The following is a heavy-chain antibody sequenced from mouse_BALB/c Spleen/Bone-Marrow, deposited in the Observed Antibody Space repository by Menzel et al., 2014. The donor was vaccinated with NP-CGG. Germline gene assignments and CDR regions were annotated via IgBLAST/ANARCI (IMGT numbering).Heavy chain of an antibody. CDR2: IYPGDGST. CDR1: GYTFTSYF. CDR3: ARGAPYYFDY. D-gene: IGHD3-1*01. Sequence: QVQLQQSGPELVKPGASVKMSCKASGYTFTSYFIHWVKQRPGQGLEWIGWIYPGDGSTNYNEKFKSKTTLTADKSSSTAYMLLSSLTSEDSAIYFCARGAPYYFDYWGQGTTLTVSS. V-gene: IGHV1S56*01. J-gene: IGHJ2*01.